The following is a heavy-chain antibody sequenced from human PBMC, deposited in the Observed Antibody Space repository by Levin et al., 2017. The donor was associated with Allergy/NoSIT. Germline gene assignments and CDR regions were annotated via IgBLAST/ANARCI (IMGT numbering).Heavy chain of an antibody. CDR2: IYYTGTT. D-gene: IGHD6-6*01. Sequence: ASETLSLTCTVSGGSISSSSHHWGWVRQPPGKGLEWIGSIYYTGTTYYRPSLRGRVAISVDTSKNQFSLRLTSVTAADTAMYYCAGEYSSSSAYWGQGTLVTVSS. J-gene: IGHJ4*02. CDR3: AGEYSSSSAY. CDR1: GGSISSSSHH. V-gene: IGHV4-39*07.